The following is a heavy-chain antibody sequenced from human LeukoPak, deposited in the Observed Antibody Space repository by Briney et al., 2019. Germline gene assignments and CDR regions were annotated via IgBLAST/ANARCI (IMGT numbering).Heavy chain of an antibody. Sequence: PGGSLRLSCSASAFTFSVYWMTSVRQAPGKGLEWVATIKEDGSDKYYVDTVRGRFTISRDNADNTLYLQMNSLTAEDTALYYCVRDGIRDIPGIITIRYDYWGQGTLVTVSS. CDR3: VRDGIRDIPGIITIRYDY. CDR2: IKEDGSDK. J-gene: IGHJ4*02. D-gene: IGHD3-10*01. V-gene: IGHV3-7*05. CDR1: AFTFSVYW.